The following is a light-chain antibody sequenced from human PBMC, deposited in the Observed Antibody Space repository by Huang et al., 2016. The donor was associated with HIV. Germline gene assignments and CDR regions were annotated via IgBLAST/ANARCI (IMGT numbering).Light chain of an antibody. V-gene: IGKV1-8*01. CDR2: AAS. CDR3: QQYDIHPLT. J-gene: IGKJ3*01. Sequence: IRMTQSPSSLSASTVDRVTITCRANQDINNFLAWYQQKPGSVPKHLIYAASTLESGVPSSFSGNGSGTDFTLTIGCIHSEDVATYYCQQYDIHPLTFGPGTRVDIK. CDR1: QDINNF.